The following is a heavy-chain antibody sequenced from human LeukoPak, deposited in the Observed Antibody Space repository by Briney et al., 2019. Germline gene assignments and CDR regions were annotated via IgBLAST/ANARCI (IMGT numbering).Heavy chain of an antibody. CDR1: GFRFSSYW. Sequence: GGSLRLSCAASGFRFSSYWMSWVRQAPGKGLEWVANIKQDGSEKYYVDSVKGRFTISRDNAKKSLYLHMNSLRAEDTAVYFCASGNYFDSWGQGTLVAVSS. J-gene: IGHJ4*02. D-gene: IGHD2-15*01. V-gene: IGHV3-7*01. CDR3: ASGNYFDS. CDR2: IKQDGSEK.